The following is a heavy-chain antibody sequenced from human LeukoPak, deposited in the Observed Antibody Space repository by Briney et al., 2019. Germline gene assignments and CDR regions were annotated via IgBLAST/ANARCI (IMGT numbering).Heavy chain of an antibody. CDR3: AAKLTYGSGSYFPFDY. D-gene: IGHD3-10*01. CDR2: IYYSGST. V-gene: IGHV4-59*08. Sequence: SETLSLTCTVSGGSISRYFWNWIRQLPGKGLEWIGYIYYSGSTNYNPSLKSRVTISVDTSKNQFSLKLSSVTAADTAVYYCAAKLTYGSGSYFPFDYWGQGTLVTVSS. CDR1: GGSISRYF. J-gene: IGHJ4*02.